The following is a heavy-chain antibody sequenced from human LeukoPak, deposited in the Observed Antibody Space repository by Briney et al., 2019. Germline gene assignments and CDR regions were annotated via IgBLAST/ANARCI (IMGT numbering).Heavy chain of an antibody. CDR1: GFTFSSYS. CDR3: ARDSYYDFWSGYYTLVYYFDY. Sequence: GGSLRLSCAASGFTFSSYSMNWVRQAPGKGLEWVSSISSSSSYTYYADSVKGRFTISRDNAKNSLYLQMNSLRVEDTAVYYCARDSYYDFWSGYYTLVYYFDYWGQGTLVTVSS. CDR2: ISSSSSYT. J-gene: IGHJ4*02. D-gene: IGHD3-3*01. V-gene: IGHV3-21*01.